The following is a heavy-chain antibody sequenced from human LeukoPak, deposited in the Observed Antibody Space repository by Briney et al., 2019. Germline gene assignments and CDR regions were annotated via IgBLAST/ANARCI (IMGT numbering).Heavy chain of an antibody. CDR3: ASRTGGIVLMVYAEYYFDY. Sequence: SETLSLTCTVSGYSISSGYYWGWIRQPPGKGLEWIGSIYHSGSTYHNPSLKSRVTISVDTSKNQFSLKLSSVTAADTAVYYCASRTGGIVLMVYAEYYFDYWGQGTLVTVSS. CDR2: IYHSGST. CDR1: GYSISSGYY. D-gene: IGHD2-8*01. J-gene: IGHJ4*02. V-gene: IGHV4-38-2*02.